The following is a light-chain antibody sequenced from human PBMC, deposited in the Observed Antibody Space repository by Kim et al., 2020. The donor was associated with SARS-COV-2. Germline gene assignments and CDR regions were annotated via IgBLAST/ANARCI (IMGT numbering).Light chain of an antibody. CDR2: EDH. CDR1: SGNIASNY. CDR3: QSSDTSNHWV. Sequence: KKITKSCTRSSGNIASNYVQWYQQRPGSAPTTVIFEDHERPSEVPDRFSGSIDSSSNSASLTISGLKTEDEADYYCQSSDTSNHWVFGGGTQLTVL. J-gene: IGLJ3*02. V-gene: IGLV6-57*03.